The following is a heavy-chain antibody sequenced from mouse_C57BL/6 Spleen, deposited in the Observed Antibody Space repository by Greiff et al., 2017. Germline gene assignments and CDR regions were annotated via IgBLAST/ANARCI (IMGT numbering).Heavy chain of an antibody. CDR2: IYPGNSDT. V-gene: IGHV1-5*01. J-gene: IGHJ2*01. D-gene: IGHD1-1*02. CDR1: GYTFTSYW. CDR3: FLWARREYFDY. Sequence: EVQLQQSGTVLARPGASVKMSCKTSGYTFTSYWMHWVKQRPGQGLEWIGAIYPGNSDTSYNQKFKGKAKLTAVTSASTAYMELSSLTNEDSAVYYCFLWARREYFDYWGQGTTLTVSS.